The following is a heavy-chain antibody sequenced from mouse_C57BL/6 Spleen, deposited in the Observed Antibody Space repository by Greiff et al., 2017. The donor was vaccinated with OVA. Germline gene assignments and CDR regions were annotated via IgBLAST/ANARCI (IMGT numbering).Heavy chain of an antibody. J-gene: IGHJ1*03. CDR3: ARGYYGSSPYYWYFDV. V-gene: IGHV1-55*01. CDR1: GYTFTSYW. CDR2: IYPGSGST. D-gene: IGHD1-1*01. Sequence: QVQLQQPGAELVKPGASVKMSCKASGYTFTSYWITWVKQRPGQGLEWIGDIYPGSGSTNYNEKFKSKATLTVDTSSSTAYMQLSSLTSEDSAVYYCARGYYGSSPYYWYFDVWGTGTTVTVSS.